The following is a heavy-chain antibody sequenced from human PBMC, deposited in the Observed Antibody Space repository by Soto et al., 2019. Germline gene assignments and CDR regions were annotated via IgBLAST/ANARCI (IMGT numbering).Heavy chain of an antibody. CDR1: GFSRTTGGLG. J-gene: IGHJ5*02. Sequence: QITLKESGPTLVKPTQTLTLTCTFSGFSRTTGGLGVAWLRQPPGMTLEWLADIYWNTEGNYSPSLSDRATITGDTAKNQVVLTVTNVNPVDTGTYYCSHRRVHSVMWFDPWGQGILVTVSS. V-gene: IGHV2-5*01. CDR2: IYWNTEG. D-gene: IGHD2-21*01. CDR3: SHRRVHSVMWFDP.